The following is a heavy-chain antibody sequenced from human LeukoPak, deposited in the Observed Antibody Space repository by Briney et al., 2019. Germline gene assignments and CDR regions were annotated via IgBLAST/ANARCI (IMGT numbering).Heavy chain of an antibody. J-gene: IGHJ3*02. D-gene: IGHD6-19*01. Sequence: SETLSLTCTVSGGSISSSSYYWGWIRQPPGKGLEWIGSIYYSGSTNYNPSLKSRVTISVDKSKNQFSLKLGSVTAADTAVYYCAVAAPFDAFDIWGQGTMVTVSS. CDR2: IYYSGST. CDR1: GGSISSSSYY. V-gene: IGHV4-39*07. CDR3: AVAAPFDAFDI.